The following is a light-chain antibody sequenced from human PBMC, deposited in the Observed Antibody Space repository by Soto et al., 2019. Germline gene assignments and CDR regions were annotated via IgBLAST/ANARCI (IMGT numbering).Light chain of an antibody. CDR3: SSYTRSSTVV. CDR1: SSDVGGYHY. Sequence: QSALTQPASVSGSPGQSITISCTGTSSDVGGYHYVSWYQQHPGRAPKLLIYEVSNRPSGVSNRFSGSKSGNTASLTISGLQADDEADYYCSSYTRSSTVVFGGGTKVTVL. V-gene: IGLV2-14*01. CDR2: EVS. J-gene: IGLJ2*01.